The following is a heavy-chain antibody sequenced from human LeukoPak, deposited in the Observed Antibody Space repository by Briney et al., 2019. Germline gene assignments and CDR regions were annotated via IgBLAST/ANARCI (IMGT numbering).Heavy chain of an antibody. CDR3: ARGGYYDFWSGYYRDGGFDY. J-gene: IGHJ4*02. CDR1: GYSLSSYW. D-gene: IGHD3-3*01. V-gene: IGHV5-51*01. Sequence: GESLMISCKGSGYSLSSYWIGWVRQMPGKGQEWMGIMYPGDSDTRYSPSFQGQVTISADKSISTAYLQWSSLKASDTAMYYCARGGYYDFWSGYYRDGGFDYWGQGTLVTVSS. CDR2: MYPGDSDT.